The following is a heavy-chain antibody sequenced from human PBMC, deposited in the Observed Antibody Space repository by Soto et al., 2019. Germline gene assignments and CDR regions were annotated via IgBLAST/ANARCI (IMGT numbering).Heavy chain of an antibody. J-gene: IGHJ6*02. CDR1: GFIFNIYG. Sequence: QAQLVESGGGAVQPGRSLRLSCAAPGFIFNIYGMHWVRQASGKGLEWVAVISYDGRSKYYADSVKGRFTVSRDNSNDTVYLQLNSLRAEDTAVYYCAKDTFAYCSGGSCLYYYGMDVWGQGTTVTVSS. CDR3: AKDTFAYCSGGSCLYYYGMDV. CDR2: ISYDGRSK. D-gene: IGHD2-15*01. V-gene: IGHV3-30*18.